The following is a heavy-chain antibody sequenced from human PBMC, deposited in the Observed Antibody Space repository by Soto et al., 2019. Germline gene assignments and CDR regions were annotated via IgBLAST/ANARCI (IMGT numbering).Heavy chain of an antibody. V-gene: IGHV4-59*01. CDR2: IYYSGST. Sequence: SETLSLTCTVSGGSISTYYWSWIRQPPGKGLEWIGYIYYSGSTNYNPSLKSRVTISVDTSKNQFSLKLSSVTAADTAVYYCARSPRGGAMGGDFDYWGQGTLVTVSS. D-gene: IGHD5-18*01. J-gene: IGHJ4*02. CDR3: ARSPRGGAMGGDFDY. CDR1: GGSISTYY.